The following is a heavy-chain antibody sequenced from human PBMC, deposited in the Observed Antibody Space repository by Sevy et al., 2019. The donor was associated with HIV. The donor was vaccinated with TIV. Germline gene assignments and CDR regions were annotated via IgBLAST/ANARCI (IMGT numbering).Heavy chain of an antibody. D-gene: IGHD2-15*01. CDR2: FDPEDGET. CDR1: GYNLIEFS. J-gene: IGHJ4*02. V-gene: IGHV1-24*01. CDR3: ATGLPGEYVDCSSCYSDYFAY. Sequence: ASVKVSCKVSGYNLIEFSMHWVRQAPGKGLEWMGGFDPEDGETIYAQRFQGRVTMTEDTSTDTAYMELSSLRSEDTAVHYCATGLPGEYVDCSSCYSDYFAYWGQGTLVTVSS.